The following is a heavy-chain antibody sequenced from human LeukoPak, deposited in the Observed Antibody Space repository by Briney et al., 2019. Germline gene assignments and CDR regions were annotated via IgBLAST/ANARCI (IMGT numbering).Heavy chain of an antibody. D-gene: IGHD6-6*01. Sequence: PSETLSLTCTVSGGSISSSSYYWGWIRQPPGKGLEWIGSIYYSGSTYYNPSLKSRVTISVDTSKNQFSLKLSSVTAADTAVYYCARDQTDSSSDYWYFDLWGRGTLSLSPQ. CDR3: ARDQTDSSSDYWYFDL. V-gene: IGHV4-39*07. CDR1: GGSISSSSYY. CDR2: IYYSGST. J-gene: IGHJ2*01.